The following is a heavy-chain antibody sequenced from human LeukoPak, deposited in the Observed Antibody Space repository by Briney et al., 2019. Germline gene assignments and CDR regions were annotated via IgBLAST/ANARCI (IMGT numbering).Heavy chain of an antibody. CDR3: AIMHGYYDGSGYWVQ. CDR1: GFTFGSYA. V-gene: IGHV3-23*01. Sequence: GGSLRLSCAASGFTFGSYAMSWVRQTPGKGLEWVSFISPNADRTSKADSVEGRFTISRDNPRNTLYLQMNSLRDDDTAVYYCAIMHGYYDGSGYWVQWGQGTLVTVSS. D-gene: IGHD3-22*01. CDR2: ISPNADRT. J-gene: IGHJ4*02.